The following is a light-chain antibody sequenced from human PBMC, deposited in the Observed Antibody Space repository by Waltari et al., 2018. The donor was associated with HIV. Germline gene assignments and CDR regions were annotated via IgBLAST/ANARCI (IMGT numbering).Light chain of an antibody. CDR2: EVS. V-gene: IGLV2-8*01. CDR3: SSYAGSNNFV. J-gene: IGLJ1*01. Sequence: QSALTQAPSASGSPGQSVTISCTGTSSDVGGYNSVSWYQQHPGKAPKLMIYEVSKRPAGVPDRFSGSKSGNTASLTVSGLQAEDEAEYYCSSYAGSNNFVFGTGTKVTVL. CDR1: SSDVGGYNS.